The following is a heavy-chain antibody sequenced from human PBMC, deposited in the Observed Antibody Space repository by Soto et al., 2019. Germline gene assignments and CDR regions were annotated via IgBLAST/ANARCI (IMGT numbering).Heavy chain of an antibody. J-gene: IGHJ4*02. CDR3: ARERRDGYKHYFDY. Sequence: QVQLQESGPGLVKPSETLSLMCTVSGGSISSYYWSWIRQPPGKGLEWIGYIYYSGSTNYNPSLKSRVTISVDTSKNQFSLKLSSVTAADTAVYYCARERRDGYKHYFDYWGQGTLSPSPQ. CDR2: IYYSGST. V-gene: IGHV4-59*01. CDR1: GGSISSYY. D-gene: IGHD5-12*01.